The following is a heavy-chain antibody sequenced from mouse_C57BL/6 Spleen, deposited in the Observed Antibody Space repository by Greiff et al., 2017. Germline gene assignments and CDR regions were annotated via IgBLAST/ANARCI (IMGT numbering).Heavy chain of an antibody. D-gene: IGHD2-1*01. CDR3: ARERIYYGNYEYYFDY. J-gene: IGHJ2*01. CDR1: GYAFSSSW. Sequence: LQESGPELVKPGASVKISCKASGYAFSSSWMNWVKQRPGKGLEWIGRIYPGDGDTNYNGKFKGKATLTADKSSSTAYMQLSSLTSEDSAVYFCARERIYYGNYEYYFDYWGQGTTLTVSS. V-gene: IGHV1-82*01. CDR2: IYPGDGDT.